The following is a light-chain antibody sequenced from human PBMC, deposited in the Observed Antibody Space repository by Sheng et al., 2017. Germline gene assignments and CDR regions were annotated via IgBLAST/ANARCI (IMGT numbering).Light chain of an antibody. Sequence: EIILTQSPGTLSLSPGERATLSCRASQSVANRYLAWYQQKPGQAPRLLISATSHRAAGIPDRFSGSGSGTDFILTISSLEPEDCAVYYCQQYGDSPKTFGQGTRVEVK. V-gene: IGKV3-20*01. CDR3: QQYGDSPKT. J-gene: IGKJ1*01. CDR2: ATS. CDR1: QSVANRY.